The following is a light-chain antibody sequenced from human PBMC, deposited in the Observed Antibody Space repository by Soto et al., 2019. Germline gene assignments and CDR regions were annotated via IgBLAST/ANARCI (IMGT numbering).Light chain of an antibody. J-gene: IGKJ1*01. CDR2: WAS. CDR1: QSVLYSSNNKNY. CDR3: QQYLHTPRT. V-gene: IGKV4-1*01. Sequence: DAVMTQSPDSLAASLGERATINCKSSQSVLYSSNNKNYLAWYQQKPGQPPKLLIYWASTRESGVPDRFSGSGSGTVFTLTISSLQAEDVAVYYCQQYLHTPRTFGQGTKVDIK.